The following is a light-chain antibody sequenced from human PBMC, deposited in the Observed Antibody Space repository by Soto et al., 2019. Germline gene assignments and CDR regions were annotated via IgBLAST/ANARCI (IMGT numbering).Light chain of an antibody. CDR1: QSVRQY. Sequence: DIQMTQSPSSLSASVGDRVTITCRASQSVRQYLNWYQQKGGKAPKLLIYAASSLQSGVPSRFSGSGSGTDFTLTISSLQPEDFATYYCQQSYSNLWTFGQGTKVDI. J-gene: IGKJ1*01. CDR2: AAS. CDR3: QQSYSNLWT. V-gene: IGKV1-39*01.